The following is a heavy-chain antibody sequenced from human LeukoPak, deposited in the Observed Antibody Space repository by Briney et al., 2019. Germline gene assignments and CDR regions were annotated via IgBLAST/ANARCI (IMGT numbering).Heavy chain of an antibody. CDR2: IYHSGST. J-gene: IGHJ5*02. D-gene: IGHD3-10*01. CDR3: ASGLWFGEKGFDP. V-gene: IGHV4-38-2*01. CDR1: GYSISSGYY. Sequence: SETLSLTCAVSGYSISSGYYWGWIRQPPGRGLEWIGSIYHSGSTYYNPSLKSRVTISVDTSKNQFSLKLSSVTAADTAVYYCASGLWFGEKGFDPRGQGTLVTVSS.